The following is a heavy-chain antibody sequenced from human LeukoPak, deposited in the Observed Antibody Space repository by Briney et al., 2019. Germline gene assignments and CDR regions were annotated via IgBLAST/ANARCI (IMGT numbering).Heavy chain of an antibody. CDR2: ISYDGSNK. J-gene: IGHJ4*02. D-gene: IGHD3-22*01. CDR3: AKDPRWLLLDY. CDR1: GFTFSSYG. Sequence: GGSLRLSCAASGFTFSSYGMHWVRQAPGKGLEWVAVISYDGSNKYYADSVKGRFTISRDNSKNTLYLQMNSLRAEDTAVYYCAKDPRWLLLDYWGQGTLVTVSS. V-gene: IGHV3-30*18.